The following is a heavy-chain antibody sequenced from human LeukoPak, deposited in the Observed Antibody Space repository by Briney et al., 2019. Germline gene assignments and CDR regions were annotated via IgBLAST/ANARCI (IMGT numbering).Heavy chain of an antibody. CDR3: ARDRALYDILTGYSPSGSDY. D-gene: IGHD3-9*01. V-gene: IGHV1-18*01. Sequence: ASVKVSCKASGGTFSNYALSWVRQAPGQGLEWMGWISAYNGNTNYAQKLQGRVTMTTDTSTSTAYMELRSLRSDDTAVYYCARDRALYDILTGYSPSGSDYWGQGTLVTVSS. CDR1: GGTFSNYA. J-gene: IGHJ4*02. CDR2: ISAYNGNT.